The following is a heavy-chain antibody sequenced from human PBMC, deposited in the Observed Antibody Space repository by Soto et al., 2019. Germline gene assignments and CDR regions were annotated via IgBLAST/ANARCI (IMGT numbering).Heavy chain of an antibody. CDR2: ISYDGTIT. CDR1: GFTFSNYG. Sequence: PGGSLRLSCAASGFTFSNYGMHWVRQAPGKGLEWVAVISYDGTITYYADSVKGRFTISRDNSKNTLYLQMNSLRTEDTAVYYCATTRVGPCSSSICFSGIFDGMDVWGQGTTVTVSS. V-gene: IGHV3-30-3*01. D-gene: IGHD2-2*01. CDR3: ATTRVGPCSSSICFSGIFDGMDV. J-gene: IGHJ6*02.